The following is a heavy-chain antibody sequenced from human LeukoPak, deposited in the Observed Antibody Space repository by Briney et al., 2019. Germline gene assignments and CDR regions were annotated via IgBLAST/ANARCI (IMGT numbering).Heavy chain of an antibody. CDR2: INPNSGGT. CDR3: ARRKGAEGYYDILTGYYGPEYYFDY. CDR1: GYTFTGYY. D-gene: IGHD3-9*01. J-gene: IGHJ4*02. Sequence: ASVKVSCKASGYTFTGYYMHWVRQAPGQGLEWMGWINPNSGGTNYAQKFQGRVTMTRDTSISTAYMELSRLRSDDTAVYYCARRKGAEGYYDILTGYYGPEYYFDYWGQGTLVTVSS. V-gene: IGHV1-2*02.